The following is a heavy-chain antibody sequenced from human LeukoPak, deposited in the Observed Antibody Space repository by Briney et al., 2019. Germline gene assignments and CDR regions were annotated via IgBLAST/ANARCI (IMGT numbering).Heavy chain of an antibody. CDR3: AKSIRFLEWLLN. J-gene: IGHJ4*02. CDR1: GFTFSSYA. D-gene: IGHD3-3*01. CDR2: ISGSGGST. V-gene: IGHV3-23*01. Sequence: GGSRRLSCAASGFTFSSYAMSWVRQAPGKGLEWVSAISGSGGSTYYADSVKGRFTISRDNSKNTLYLQMNSLRAEDTAVYYCAKSIRFLEWLLNWGQGTLVTVSS.